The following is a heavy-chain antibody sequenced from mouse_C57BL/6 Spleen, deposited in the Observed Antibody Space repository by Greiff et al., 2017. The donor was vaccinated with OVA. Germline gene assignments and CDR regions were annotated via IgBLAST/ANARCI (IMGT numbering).Heavy chain of an antibody. D-gene: IGHD4-1*01. CDR1: GFTFSSYT. Sequence: EVKLMESGGGLVKPGGSLKLSCAASGFTFSSYTMSWVRQTPEKRLEWVATISGGGGNTYYPDSVKGRFTISRDNAKNTLYLQMSSLRSEDTALYYCASLNWDDWYFDVWGTGTTVTVSS. CDR3: ASLNWDDWYFDV. J-gene: IGHJ1*03. CDR2: ISGGGGNT. V-gene: IGHV5-9*01.